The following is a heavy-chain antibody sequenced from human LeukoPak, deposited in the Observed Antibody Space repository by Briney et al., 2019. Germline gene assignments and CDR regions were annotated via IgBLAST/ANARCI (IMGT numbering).Heavy chain of an antibody. CDR1: GGSISSGDYY. CDR3: ARYSFPAWRSFDY. CDR2: RSYSGRT. Sequence: SETLSLTCTVSGGSISSGDYYWTWIRQHPGKGLEWIGYRSYSGRTYYNPSLESRITISVDTSKNQFSLKLSSVTAADTAVYYCARYSFPAWRSFDYWGQGTLVTVSP. J-gene: IGHJ4*02. D-gene: IGHD2-15*01. V-gene: IGHV4-31*03.